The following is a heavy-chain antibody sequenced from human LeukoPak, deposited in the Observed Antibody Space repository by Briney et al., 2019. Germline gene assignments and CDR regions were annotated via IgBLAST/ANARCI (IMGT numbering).Heavy chain of an antibody. CDR1: GFTFSDYG. CDR2: ISHDGNNT. Sequence: PGGSLRLSCAASGFTFSDYGIHWVRQAPGKGLEWVAVISHDGNNTYYADSVKGRFTISRDNSKNTLYLQMNSLRAEDTAMYYCAKVYDFLTGYIYYDMDAWGQGTTVTVSS. CDR3: AKVYDFLTGYIYYDMDA. V-gene: IGHV3-30*18. J-gene: IGHJ6*02. D-gene: IGHD3-9*01.